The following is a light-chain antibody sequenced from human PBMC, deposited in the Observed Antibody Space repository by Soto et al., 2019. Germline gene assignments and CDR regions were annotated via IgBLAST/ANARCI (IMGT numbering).Light chain of an antibody. J-gene: IGKJ2*01. CDR3: QQSGSSPYT. Sequence: EIVLTQSPGTLSLSPGEGASLSFRASQSVVSPYLHWFQQRPGQAPRLLIYATSSRASGISHRFSGSGSGTDFTLTISRLEPEDFAVYFCQQSGSSPYTFGQGTKLVIK. V-gene: IGKV3-20*01. CDR2: ATS. CDR1: QSVVSPY.